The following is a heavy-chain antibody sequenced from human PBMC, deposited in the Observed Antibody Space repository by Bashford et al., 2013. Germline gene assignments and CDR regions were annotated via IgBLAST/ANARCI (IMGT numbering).Heavy chain of an antibody. Sequence: ASVKVSCKASGGTFSSYAINWVRQATGQGLEWMGWMNPNTGNTGYAQKFQGRVTMTRDTSISTAYMELSSLTSEDTAVYFCARTLAATLHHWGQGTLVTVSS. CDR2: MNPNTGNT. CDR3: ARTLAATLHH. CDR1: GGTFSSYA. D-gene: IGHD2-15*01. V-gene: IGHV1-8*02. J-gene: IGHJ1*01.